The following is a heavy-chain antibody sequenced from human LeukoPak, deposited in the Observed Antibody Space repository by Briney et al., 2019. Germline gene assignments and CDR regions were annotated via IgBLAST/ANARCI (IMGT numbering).Heavy chain of an antibody. CDR3: ARGASRSFDY. CDR1: GYTFTSYG. V-gene: IGHV1-8*03. Sequence: ASVKVSCKASGYTFTSYGINWVRQATGQGLEWMGWMNSNSGNTGYAQKFQGRVTFTRDTSINTAYMELSSLRSEDTAVYYCARGASRSFDYWGQGTLVTVSS. CDR2: MNSNSGNT. J-gene: IGHJ4*02.